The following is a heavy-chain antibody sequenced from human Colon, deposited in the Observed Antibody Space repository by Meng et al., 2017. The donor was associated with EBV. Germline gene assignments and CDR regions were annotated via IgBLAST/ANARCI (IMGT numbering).Heavy chain of an antibody. CDR2: IYHSGST. Sequence: AELEEAGPGLGEALGTLSLTGAFSGGVSSSRNWWSWVRQPPGKGLEWIGEIYHSGSTNYNPSLKSRVTISVDESKNQFSLRLSSVTAADTAVYYCARVGAYCGGDCYHPRWGQGTLVTVSS. D-gene: IGHD2-21*02. CDR1: GGVSSSRNW. J-gene: IGHJ4*02. V-gene: IGHV4-4*02. CDR3: ARVGAYCGGDCYHPR.